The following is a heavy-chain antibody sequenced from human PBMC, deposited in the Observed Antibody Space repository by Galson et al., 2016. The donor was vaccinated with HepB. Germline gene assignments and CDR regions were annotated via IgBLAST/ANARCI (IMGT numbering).Heavy chain of an antibody. CDR3: AKFQMAVNGNVGYFDY. CDR2: ISGSGLKT. V-gene: IGHV3-23*01. D-gene: IGHD6-19*01. J-gene: IGHJ4*02. Sequence: SLRLSCAASGFTFDAHAMNWVRQAPGKGLEWVSAISGSGLKTDYADSVKGRFTIFRDNSKNTVSLQMSNLRAVDTAVYYCAKFQMAVNGNVGYFDYWGQGALVIVSS. CDR1: GFTFDAHA.